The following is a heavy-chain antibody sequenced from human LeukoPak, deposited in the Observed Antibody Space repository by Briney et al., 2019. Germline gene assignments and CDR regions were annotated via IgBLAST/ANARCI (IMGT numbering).Heavy chain of an antibody. Sequence: ASVKVSCKASGYTFTGYYMHWVRQAPGQGLEWMGRINPNSGGTNYAQKFQGRVNMTRDTSIRTAYMELSRLRSDDTAVYYCARADYDSSGYHTNWFDPWGQGTLVTVSS. V-gene: IGHV1-2*06. CDR3: ARADYDSSGYHTNWFDP. D-gene: IGHD3-22*01. CDR1: GYTFTGYY. CDR2: INPNSGGT. J-gene: IGHJ5*02.